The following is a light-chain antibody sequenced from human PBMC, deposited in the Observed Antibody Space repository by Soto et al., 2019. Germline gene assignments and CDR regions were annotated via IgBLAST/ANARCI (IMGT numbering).Light chain of an antibody. Sequence: QSALTQPASVSGSPGQSITISCTGTNSDVGTYNSVSWYQHHPGKAPKLMICEVSNRPSGVSNRFSGSKSGNTASLSISGLQAEDEADYYCSSYRSRNTYVFGTGTKVTVL. CDR3: SSYRSRNTYV. J-gene: IGLJ1*01. CDR2: EVS. CDR1: NSDVGTYNS. V-gene: IGLV2-14*01.